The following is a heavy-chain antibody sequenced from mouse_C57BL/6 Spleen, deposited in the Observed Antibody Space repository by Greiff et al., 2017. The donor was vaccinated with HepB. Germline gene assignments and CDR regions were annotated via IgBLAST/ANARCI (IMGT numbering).Heavy chain of an antibody. CDR3: ARGGIYYGNYDAMDY. J-gene: IGHJ4*01. CDR1: GYTFTSYG. D-gene: IGHD2-1*01. CDR2: IYPRSGNT. Sequence: QLKQSGAELARPGASVKLSCKASGYTFTSYGISWVKQRTGQGLEWIGEIYPRSGNTYYNEKFKGKATLTADKSSSTAYMELRSLTSEDSAVYFCARGGIYYGNYDAMDYWGQGTSVTVSS. V-gene: IGHV1-81*01.